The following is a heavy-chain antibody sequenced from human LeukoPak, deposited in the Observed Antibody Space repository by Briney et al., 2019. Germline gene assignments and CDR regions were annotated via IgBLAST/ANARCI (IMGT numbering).Heavy chain of an antibody. V-gene: IGHV1-2*02. CDR3: ARTDIVVVPAASYYYYGMDV. Sequence: ASVKVSCKASGYTFTGYYMHWVRQAPGQGREWMGWINPNSGGTNYAQKFQGRVTMTRDTSISTAYMELSRLRSDDTAVYYCARTDIVVVPAASYYYYGMDVWGQGTTVTVSS. D-gene: IGHD2-2*01. J-gene: IGHJ6*02. CDR2: INPNSGGT. CDR1: GYTFTGYY.